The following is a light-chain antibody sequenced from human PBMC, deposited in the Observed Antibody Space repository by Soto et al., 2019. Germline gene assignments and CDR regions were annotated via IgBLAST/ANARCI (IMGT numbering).Light chain of an antibody. CDR3: QQYGNSPPT. Sequence: FVLTRSPDTLSLSPGQRANISCRASQSVRSDYFAWYQQKPGQAPRVIIFGVSTRATGVPDRFSGSGSGTDFTLTISRLEPEDFALYYFQQYGNSPPTFGGGTKVDSK. CDR1: QSVRSDY. CDR2: GVS. V-gene: IGKV3-20*01. J-gene: IGKJ4*01.